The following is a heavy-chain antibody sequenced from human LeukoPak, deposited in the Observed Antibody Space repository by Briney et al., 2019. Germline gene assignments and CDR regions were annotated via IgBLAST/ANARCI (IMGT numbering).Heavy chain of an antibody. J-gene: IGHJ4*02. V-gene: IGHV1-69*01. D-gene: IGHD1-26*01. Sequence: GASVKVSCKASGGTFSSYAISWVRQAPGQGLEWMGGIIPIFGTANYAQKFQGRVTITADESTSTAYMELSSLRSEDTAVYYCASSYSGSYLREYWGQGTLVTVSS. CDR1: GGTFSSYA. CDR2: IIPIFGTA. CDR3: ASSYSGSYLREY.